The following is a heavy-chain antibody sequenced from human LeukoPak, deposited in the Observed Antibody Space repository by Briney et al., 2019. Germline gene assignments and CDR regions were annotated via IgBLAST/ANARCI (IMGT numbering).Heavy chain of an antibody. Sequence: SETLSPTCTVSGGSISSGSYYWSWIRQPAGKGLEWIGRIYTSGSTNYNPSLKSRVTISVDTSKNQFSPKLSSVTAADTAVYYCATGSREAHIVGATTGLWYWGQGTLVTVSS. D-gene: IGHD1-26*01. V-gene: IGHV4-61*02. CDR3: ATGSREAHIVGATTGLWY. CDR2: IYTSGST. J-gene: IGHJ4*02. CDR1: GGSISSGSYY.